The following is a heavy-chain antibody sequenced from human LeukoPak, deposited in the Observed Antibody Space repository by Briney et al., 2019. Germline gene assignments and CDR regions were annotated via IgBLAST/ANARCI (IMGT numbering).Heavy chain of an antibody. Sequence: PGGSLRLSCAASGFTFSSYEMNWVRQAPGKRLEWVSYISGSGSTIYYVDSVKGRFTISRDNAKNSLYLQMNSLRAEDTALYYCARVRSGLHMDVWGQGTTVTVSS. CDR1: GFTFSSYE. D-gene: IGHD2-15*01. J-gene: IGHJ6*02. V-gene: IGHV3-48*03. CDR3: ARVRSGLHMDV. CDR2: ISGSGSTI.